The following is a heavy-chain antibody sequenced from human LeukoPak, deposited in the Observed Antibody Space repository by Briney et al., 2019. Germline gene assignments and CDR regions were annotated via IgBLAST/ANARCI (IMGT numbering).Heavy chain of an antibody. CDR3: AGVPAAGTGPDY. V-gene: IGHV4-61*01. Sequence: SETLSLTCSVSGGSVSSGIFYWSWIRQPPGEGLEWVAYISDSGGSDYNPSLRGRVTISLDTSKNQFSLRLTSVTAADTAVYYCAGVPAAGTGPDYWGQGTLVTVSS. CDR1: GGSVSSGIFY. CDR2: ISDSGGS. D-gene: IGHD6-13*01. J-gene: IGHJ4*02.